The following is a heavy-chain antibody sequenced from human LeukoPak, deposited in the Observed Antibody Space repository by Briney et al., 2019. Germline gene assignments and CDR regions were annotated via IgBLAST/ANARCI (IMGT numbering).Heavy chain of an antibody. CDR2: ISGSGGST. D-gene: IGHD6-19*01. J-gene: IGHJ4*02. CDR3: ARSTIAVAGPFDY. CDR1: GFTFSSYA. Sequence: GGSLRLSCAASGFTFSSYAMSWVRQAAGKGLEWVSAISGSGGSTYYADSVKGQVTISADKSISTAYLQWSSLKASDTAMYYCARSTIAVAGPFDYWGQGTLVTVSS. V-gene: IGHV3-23*01.